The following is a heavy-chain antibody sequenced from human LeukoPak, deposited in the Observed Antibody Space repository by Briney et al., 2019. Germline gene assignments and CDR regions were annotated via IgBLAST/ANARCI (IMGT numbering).Heavy chain of an antibody. CDR2: IYYSGST. Sequence: PSDTLSLTCTVSGGSISSYSWSWIRQPPGKGLEWIRYIYYSGSTNSNPSLKSQVTISLDPSKNQFSLKLSSVTAADTAVYYCASHSGSYSHFDYWGQGTLVTVSS. CDR3: ASHSGSYSHFDY. CDR1: GGSISSYS. V-gene: IGHV4-59*07. J-gene: IGHJ4*02. D-gene: IGHD1-26*01.